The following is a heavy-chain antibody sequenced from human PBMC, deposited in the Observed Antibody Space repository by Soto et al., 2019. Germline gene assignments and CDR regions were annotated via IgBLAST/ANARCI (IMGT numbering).Heavy chain of an antibody. D-gene: IGHD5-18*01. J-gene: IGHJ4*02. CDR2: IYGSGST. Sequence: PSETLSLTCTVSGGSINSGYYYWSWIRQPPGKGLEWIGNIYGSGSTHYRPSLKSRVTISLDTAKNQFSLRLSSVTAADTAVYYCAREDDSYGPVYNWGQGNLVTVSS. V-gene: IGHV4-30-4*01. CDR1: GGSINSGYYY. CDR3: AREDDSYGPVYN.